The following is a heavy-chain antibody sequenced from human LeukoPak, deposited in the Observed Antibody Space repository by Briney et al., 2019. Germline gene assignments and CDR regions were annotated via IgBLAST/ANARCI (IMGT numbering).Heavy chain of an antibody. CDR1: GNTFISYW. CDR2: VYPRDSDT. Sequence: GESLKISCKGSGNTFISYWIGWVRQMPGKGLEGMGIVYPRDSDTRYSPSFQGQVTFSADKSISTAYLQWSSLKASDTAMYYCARRYYDTSGYYYFDYWGQGTLVTVSS. CDR3: ARRYYDTSGYYYFDY. V-gene: IGHV5-51*01. D-gene: IGHD3-22*01. J-gene: IGHJ4*02.